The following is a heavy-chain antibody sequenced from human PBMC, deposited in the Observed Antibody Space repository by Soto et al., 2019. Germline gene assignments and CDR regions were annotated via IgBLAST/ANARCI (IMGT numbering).Heavy chain of an antibody. D-gene: IGHD3-3*01. J-gene: IGHJ4*02. Sequence: PGESLKSSCNGSGYNFACYWISWVRQMPWKGLELMGIIYPSDSDTRYRPSFQGQVTISADKSISSAYLQWSSLRASDTAMYYCARGGVSTRTFDYWGQGTPVTVSP. V-gene: IGHV5-51*01. CDR2: IYPSDSDT. CDR3: ARGGVSTRTFDY. CDR1: GYNFACYW.